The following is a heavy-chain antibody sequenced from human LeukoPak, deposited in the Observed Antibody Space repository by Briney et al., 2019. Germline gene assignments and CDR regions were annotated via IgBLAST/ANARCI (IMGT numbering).Heavy chain of an antibody. CDR1: GYTFTSYG. CDR3: ARALGMGIAADGTEPTHFDY. CDR2: ISAYNGNT. D-gene: IGHD6-13*01. J-gene: IGHJ4*02. Sequence: GASVKVSCKASGYTFTSYGISWVRQAPGQGLEWMGWISAYNGNTNYAQKLQGRVTMTTDTSTSTAYMELRSLRSDDTAVYYCARALGMGIAADGTEPTHFDYWGQGTLVTVSS. V-gene: IGHV1-18*01.